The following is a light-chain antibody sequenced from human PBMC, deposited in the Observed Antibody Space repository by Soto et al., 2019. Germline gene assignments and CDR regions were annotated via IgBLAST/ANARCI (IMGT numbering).Light chain of an antibody. V-gene: IGKV2-28*01. CDR3: MQALQTRPT. CDR2: LGY. CDR1: PSLLHSNGYNY. J-gene: IGKJ2*01. Sequence: DIVMTQSPLSLPVTPGEPASISCRSSPSLLHSNGYNYLDWYLQKPGQSPQLLIYLGYNRASGIPDRFSDSGSGTDFTVKINRVEAEDVGVYYWMQALQTRPTFGQVTKVDIK.